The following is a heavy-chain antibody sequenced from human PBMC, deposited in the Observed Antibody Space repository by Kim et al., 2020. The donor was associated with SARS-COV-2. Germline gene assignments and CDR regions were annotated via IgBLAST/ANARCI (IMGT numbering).Heavy chain of an antibody. CDR3: ARWEYSSGWYWIDY. Sequence: GGSLRLSCAASGFTFSTYWMTWVRQAPGKGLEWVANIKQDGSEIYYVGSVKGRFTISRDNARNSLFLQMNSLRAEDTAVYYCARWEYSSGWYWIDYWGQGTLVTVSS. V-gene: IGHV3-7*03. CDR2: IKQDGSEI. D-gene: IGHD6-19*01. CDR1: GFTFSTYW. J-gene: IGHJ4*02.